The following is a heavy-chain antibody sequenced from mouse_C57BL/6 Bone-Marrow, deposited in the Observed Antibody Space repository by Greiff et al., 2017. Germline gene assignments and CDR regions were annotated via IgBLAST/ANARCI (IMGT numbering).Heavy chain of an antibody. CDR3: ARGYYYGSSYYYAMDY. V-gene: IGHV1-63*01. CDR2: IYPGGGYT. Sequence: VQLVASGAELVRPGTSVKMSCKASGYTFTNYWIGWAKQRPGHGLEWIGDIYPGGGYTNYNEKFKGKATLTADKSSSTAYMQFSSLTSEDSAIYYCARGYYYGSSYYYAMDYWGQGTSVTVSS. J-gene: IGHJ4*01. D-gene: IGHD1-1*01. CDR1: GYTFTNYW.